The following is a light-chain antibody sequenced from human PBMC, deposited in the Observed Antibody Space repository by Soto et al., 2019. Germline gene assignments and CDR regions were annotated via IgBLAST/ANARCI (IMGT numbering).Light chain of an antibody. J-gene: IGKJ1*01. CDR1: QSISSW. Sequence: DLQMTQSPSTLSASVGDRVTITCRASQSISSWLAWYQQKPGIAPKLLIYDAYSLESGVPSRFSGSGSGTEFTLTISSLQPDDFAPYCCQQSKSYPWTFGQGTKVEIK. CDR3: QQSKSYPWT. V-gene: IGKV1-5*01. CDR2: DAY.